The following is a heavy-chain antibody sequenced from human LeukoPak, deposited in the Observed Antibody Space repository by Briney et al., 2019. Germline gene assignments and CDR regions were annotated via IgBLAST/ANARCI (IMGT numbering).Heavy chain of an antibody. J-gene: IGHJ3*02. V-gene: IGHV4-61*02. D-gene: IGHD2-2*02. CDR3: ARESSIVVVPAAIPRAFDI. CDR2: IYNSGST. Sequence: SETLSLTCTVSGGSISSGSYYWSWIRQPAGKGLEWIGRIYNSGSTNYNPSLKSRVTISVDTSKNQFSLKLSSVTAADTAVYYCARESSIVVVPAAIPRAFDIWGQGTMVTVSS. CDR1: GGSISSGSYY.